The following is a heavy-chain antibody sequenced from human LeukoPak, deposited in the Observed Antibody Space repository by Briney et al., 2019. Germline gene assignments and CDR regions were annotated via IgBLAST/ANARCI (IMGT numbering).Heavy chain of an antibody. CDR1: GFSFSSYA. D-gene: IGHD4-17*01. V-gene: IGHV3-23*01. CDR2: ISGDGTRT. Sequence: GGSLRLSCAASGFSFSSYAMTWARQAPVKGLEWVSAISGDGTRTYYADSVKGRFTISRDNSKNSLYLQMNSLRAEDTAVYYCARGATVKNYYYYGMDVWGQGTTVSVSS. CDR3: ARGATVKNYYYYGMDV. J-gene: IGHJ6*02.